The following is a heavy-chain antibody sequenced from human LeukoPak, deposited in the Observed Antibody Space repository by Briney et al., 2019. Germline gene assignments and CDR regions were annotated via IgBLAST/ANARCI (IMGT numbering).Heavy chain of an antibody. CDR3: ARDPRYCGGDCYTFDY. D-gene: IGHD2-21*02. CDR1: GFIFSGYW. CDR2: INGDGSST. Sequence: PGGSLRLSCAASGFIFSGYWMNWVRQAPGKGLVWVSRINGDGSSTTYADSVKGRFTISRDNAKNTLYLRMNSLRAEDTAVYYCARDPRYCGGDCYTFDYWGQGTLVTVSS. J-gene: IGHJ4*02. V-gene: IGHV3-74*03.